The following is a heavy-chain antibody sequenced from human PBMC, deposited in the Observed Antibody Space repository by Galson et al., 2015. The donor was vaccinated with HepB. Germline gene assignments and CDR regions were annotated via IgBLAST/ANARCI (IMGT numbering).Heavy chain of an antibody. D-gene: IGHD1-26*01. V-gene: IGHV3-74*01. CDR2: INSDGSST. CDR3: ASQFPSGSYYGLFYYYGMDV. Sequence: SLRLSCAASGFTFSSYWMHWVRQAPGKGLVWVSRINSDGSSTSYADSVKGRFTISRDNAKNTLYLQMNSLRAEDTAVYYCASQFPSGSYYGLFYYYGMDVWGQGTTVTVSS. J-gene: IGHJ6*02. CDR1: GFTFSSYW.